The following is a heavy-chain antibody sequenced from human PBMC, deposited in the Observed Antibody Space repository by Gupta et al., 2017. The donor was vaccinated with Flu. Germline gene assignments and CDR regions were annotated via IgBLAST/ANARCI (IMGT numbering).Heavy chain of an antibody. CDR3: TRPLVQLGPTTTEDY. J-gene: IGHJ4*02. CDR1: GFMFSASP. V-gene: IGHV3-73*02. D-gene: IGHD1-1*01. Sequence: EVQLVESGGGLVQPGGSLKLSCAASGFMFSASPLHWVRQAPGKGLEWVGRIRSKANNYATTYAASVKGRFTISRDDSKNTAYLQMNSLKTEDTAVYYCTRPLVQLGPTTTEDYWGQGTLVTVSS. CDR2: IRSKANNYAT.